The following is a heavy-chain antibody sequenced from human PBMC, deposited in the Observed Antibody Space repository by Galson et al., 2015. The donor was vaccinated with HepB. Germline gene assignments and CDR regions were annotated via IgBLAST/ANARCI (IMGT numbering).Heavy chain of an antibody. Sequence: LSLTCAVYGGSFSGYYWSWIRQPPGKGLEWIGEINHSGSTNYDPSLKSRVTISVDTSKNQFSLKLSSVTAADTAVYYCARGWGYCSSTSCYVGYYFDYWGQGTLVTVSS. CDR2: INHSGST. D-gene: IGHD2-2*01. CDR3: ARGWGYCSSTSCYVGYYFDY. J-gene: IGHJ4*02. V-gene: IGHV4-34*01. CDR1: GGSFSGYY.